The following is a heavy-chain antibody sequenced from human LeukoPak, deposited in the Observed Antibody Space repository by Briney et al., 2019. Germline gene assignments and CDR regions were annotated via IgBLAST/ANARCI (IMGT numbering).Heavy chain of an antibody. CDR1: GYTFTGYY. V-gene: IGHV1-2*02. CDR3: AREGEVVPAVHYGMDV. Sequence: ASVKVSCKASGYTFTGYYMHWVRQAPGQGLEWMGWINPNSGGTNYAQKFQGRVTMTRDTSISTAYMELSRLRSDDTAVYYCAREGEVVPAVHYGMDVWGQGTTVTVSS. J-gene: IGHJ6*02. CDR2: INPNSGGT. D-gene: IGHD2-2*01.